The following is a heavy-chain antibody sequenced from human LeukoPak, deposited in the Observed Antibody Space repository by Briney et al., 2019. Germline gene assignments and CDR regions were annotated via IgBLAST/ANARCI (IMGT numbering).Heavy chain of an antibody. D-gene: IGHD4-23*01. CDR1: GFTFSSYS. Sequence: GGSLRLSCAASGFTFSSYSMNWVRQAPGKGLEWVSYISSSSSTIYYADSVKGRFTISRDNAENSLYLQMNSLRAEDTAVYYCARSLTTVVTPSPGGYWGQGTLVTVSS. V-gene: IGHV3-48*04. CDR3: ARSLTTVVTPSPGGY. J-gene: IGHJ4*02. CDR2: ISSSSSTI.